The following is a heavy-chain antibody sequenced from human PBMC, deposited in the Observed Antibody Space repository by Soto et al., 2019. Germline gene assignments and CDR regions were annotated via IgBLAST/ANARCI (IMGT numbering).Heavy chain of an antibody. V-gene: IGHV1-2*02. CDR1: GFTFTGHY. CDR3: ARESEDLTSNFDY. Sequence: ASVKVSCKASGFTFTGHYIHWVRQAPGQGLEWMGWINPNSGGTSYAQKFQGRLTMTTDTSITTAYMELSRLSSDDTAVYYCARESEDLTSNFDYWGQGTLVTVSS. J-gene: IGHJ4*02. CDR2: INPNSGGT.